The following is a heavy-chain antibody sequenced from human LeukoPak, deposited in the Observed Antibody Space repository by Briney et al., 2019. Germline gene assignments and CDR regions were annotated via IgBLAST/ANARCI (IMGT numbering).Heavy chain of an antibody. D-gene: IGHD3-16*01. CDR2: INNDGSST. CDR1: GFTFSSSW. V-gene: IGHV3-74*01. CDR3: ANFFGGY. Sequence: PGGSLRLSCAASGFTFSSSWMHWVRQVPGKGLVWVSRINNDGSSTIYADSVKGRFTISRDNAKNTLYLQMNSLRAEDTDVYYCANFFGGYWGQGTLVTVSS. J-gene: IGHJ4*02.